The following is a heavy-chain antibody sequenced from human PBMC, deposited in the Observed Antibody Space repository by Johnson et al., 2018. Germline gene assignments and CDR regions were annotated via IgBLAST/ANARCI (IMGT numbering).Heavy chain of an antibody. CDR3: ANSITMIPQDV. J-gene: IGHJ6*04. CDR1: GITFSNQF. D-gene: IGHD3-22*01. CDR2: IKQDGSDE. V-gene: IGHV3-7*01. Sequence: VQLVESGGGVVQPGRSLRLSCAASGITFSNQFMSWVRQAPGKGLEWVANIKQDGSDEYYVAPVKGRFTISRDNAKNSLYLQMDSLRAEDTAVYYCANSITMIPQDVWGKGTTVTVSS.